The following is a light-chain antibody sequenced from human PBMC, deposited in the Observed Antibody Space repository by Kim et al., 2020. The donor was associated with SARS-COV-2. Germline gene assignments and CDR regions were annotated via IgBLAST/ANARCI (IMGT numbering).Light chain of an antibody. J-gene: IGKJ1*01. Sequence: EIVLTQSPGTLYLSPGERASLSCRASQSVSSSYLAWYQQKPGQAPRLLIYGTSTRATGIPDRFSGSGSGADFTLTISRLEPEDFAVYYCQQFHSTLWTFGQGTKVAIK. CDR3: QQFHSTLWT. CDR1: QSVSSSY. CDR2: GTS. V-gene: IGKV3-20*01.